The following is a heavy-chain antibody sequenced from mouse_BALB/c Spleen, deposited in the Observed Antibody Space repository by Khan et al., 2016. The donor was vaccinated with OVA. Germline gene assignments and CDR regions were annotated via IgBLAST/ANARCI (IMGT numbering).Heavy chain of an antibody. CDR3: ARSRWLLPARDY. CDR1: GYTFTNYG. D-gene: IGHD2-3*01. CDR2: INTNTGEP. Sequence: QIQLVQSGPELKKPGETVKISCKASGYTFTNYGMNWVKQAPGKGLKWMGWINTNTGEPIYAEEFKGLFACSLETSTSTAFLKINNLKNEDRATYFCARSRWLLPARDYWGQGTSVTVSS. J-gene: IGHJ4*01. V-gene: IGHV9-3*02.